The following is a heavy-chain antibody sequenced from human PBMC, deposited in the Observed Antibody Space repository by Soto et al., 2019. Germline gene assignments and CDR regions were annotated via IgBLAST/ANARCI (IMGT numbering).Heavy chain of an antibody. D-gene: IGHD6-19*01. CDR1: GGSMTGYF. V-gene: IGHV4-4*07. CDR3: ARTHWVSGTEY. CDR2: VYNSGNT. J-gene: IGHJ4*02. Sequence: QVQLQESGPGLVKPSETLSLTCTVSGGSMTGYFWSWIRQPAGKALEWIGHVYNSGNTDYNPSLASRITMAVDTSKRQFSLKVKSVTAADTAVYYCARTHWVSGTEYWGQGIVVTVSS.